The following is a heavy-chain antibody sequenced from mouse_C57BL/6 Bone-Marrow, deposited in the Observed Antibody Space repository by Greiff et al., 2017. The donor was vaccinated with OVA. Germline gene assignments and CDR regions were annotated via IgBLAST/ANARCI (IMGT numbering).Heavy chain of an antibody. CDR2: IDPSDSYT. D-gene: IGHD1-1*01. CDR1: GYTFTSYW. J-gene: IGHJ4*01. Sequence: VQLQQPGAELVLPGASVKLSCKASGYTFTSYWMHWVKQTPGQGLEWIGEIDPSDSYTNYTQKFKGQFTLTVDNSSSTVYMQLSRLTSEDSAVYDCAREFITTVVGAMDYWGQGTSVTVTS. V-gene: IGHV1-69*01. CDR3: AREFITTVVGAMDY.